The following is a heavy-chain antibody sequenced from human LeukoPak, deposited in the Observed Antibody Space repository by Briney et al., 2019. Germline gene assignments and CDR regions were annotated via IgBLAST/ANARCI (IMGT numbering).Heavy chain of an antibody. CDR3: AKEDGDYPPVDYMDV. CDR2: ISGSGGST. CDR1: GFTFSSYA. D-gene: IGHD4-17*01. Sequence: GGSLRPSCAASGFTFSSYAMSWVRQAPGKGLEWVSAISGSGGSTYYADSVKGRFTISRDNSKNTLYLQINSLRAEDTAVYYCAKEDGDYPPVDYMDVWGKGTTVTVSS. V-gene: IGHV3-23*01. J-gene: IGHJ6*03.